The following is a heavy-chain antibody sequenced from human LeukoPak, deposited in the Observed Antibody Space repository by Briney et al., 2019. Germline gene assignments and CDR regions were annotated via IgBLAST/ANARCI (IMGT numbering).Heavy chain of an antibody. V-gene: IGHV3-64D*06. CDR1: GFTFSRYA. CDR3: VKDSSSGSYFDY. CDR2: ISSNGGST. J-gene: IGHJ4*02. Sequence: GGSLRLSCSASGFTFSRYAMHWVRQAPEKGLEYVSAISSNGGSTYYADSVKGRFTISRDNSRNTLHLQMSSLRVEDTAVCYCVKDSSSGSYFDYWGQGTLVTVSS. D-gene: IGHD3-10*01.